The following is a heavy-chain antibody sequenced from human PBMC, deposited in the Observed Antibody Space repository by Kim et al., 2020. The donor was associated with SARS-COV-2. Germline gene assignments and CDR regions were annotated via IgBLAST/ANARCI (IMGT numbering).Heavy chain of an antibody. CDR1: GFTFSSYA. D-gene: IGHD3-22*01. J-gene: IGHJ3*02. CDR2: ISGSGGST. Sequence: GGSLRLSCAASGFTFSSYAMSWVRQAPGKGLEWVSAISGSGGSTYYADSVKGRFTISRDNSKNTLYLQMNSLRAEDTAVYYCAKNMIVVVIGHDAFDIWGQGTMVTVSS. CDR3: AKNMIVVVIGHDAFDI. V-gene: IGHV3-23*01.